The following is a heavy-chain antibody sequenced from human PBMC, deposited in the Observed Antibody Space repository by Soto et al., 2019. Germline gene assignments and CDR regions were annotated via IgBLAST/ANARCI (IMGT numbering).Heavy chain of an antibody. CDR2: VFYRGAT. CDR1: GGPIKTGDYY. CDR3: ARAGFSYGHLLF. Sequence: QVQLKESGPGLVKPSETLSLTCNVSGGPIKTGDYYWNWIRQPPGKGLEWIGYVFYRGATNYSPSPKSRAALSTDTSKNPFSLSLTSVTAADTALYYCARAGFSYGHLLFWGQGIRVTVST. V-gene: IGHV4-30-4*01. J-gene: IGHJ4*02. D-gene: IGHD3-10*01.